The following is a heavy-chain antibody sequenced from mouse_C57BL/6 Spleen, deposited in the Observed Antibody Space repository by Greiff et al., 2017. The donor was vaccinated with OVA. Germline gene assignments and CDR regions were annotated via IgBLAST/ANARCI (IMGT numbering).Heavy chain of an antibody. CDR1: GFTFSDYG. Sequence: EVQLVESGGGLVKPGGSLKLSCAASGFTFSDYGMHWVRQAPEKGLEWVAYISSGSSTIYYADTVKGRFTISRDNAKNTLFLQMTSLRSEDTAMYYCARLHYDSCEAYWGQGTLVTVSA. D-gene: IGHD2-4*01. CDR3: ARLHYDSCEAY. V-gene: IGHV5-17*01. J-gene: IGHJ3*01. CDR2: ISSGSSTI.